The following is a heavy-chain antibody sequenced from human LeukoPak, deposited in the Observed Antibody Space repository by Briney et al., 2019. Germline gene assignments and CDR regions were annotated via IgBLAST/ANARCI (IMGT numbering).Heavy chain of an antibody. Sequence: GGSLRLSCAASGFTFSSYWMHWVRQAPGKGLVWVSRINSDGSSTCYADSVKGRFTISRDNAKNTLYLQMNSRRAEDTAVYYCAAWGNSYGSFYDYWGKGTLVTVSS. CDR3: AAWGNSYGSFYDY. D-gene: IGHD5-18*01. V-gene: IGHV3-74*01. CDR1: GFTFSSYW. J-gene: IGHJ4*02. CDR2: INSDGSST.